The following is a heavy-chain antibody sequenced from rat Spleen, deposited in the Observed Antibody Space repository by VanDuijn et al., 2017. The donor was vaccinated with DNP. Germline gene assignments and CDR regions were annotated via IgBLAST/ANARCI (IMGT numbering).Heavy chain of an antibody. Sequence: EVQLQESGPGLVKPSQSLSLTCSVTYYSIISSYRWNWIRKFPGNKLEWMGHIDSAGSTNFNPSLKSRISITRDTSKNQFFLQLNSVTTEDTATYYCARYGYGGLDYWGQGVMVTVSS. D-gene: IGHD1-11*01. V-gene: IGHV3-3*01. J-gene: IGHJ2*01. CDR1: YYSIISSYR. CDR3: ARYGYGGLDY. CDR2: IDSAGST.